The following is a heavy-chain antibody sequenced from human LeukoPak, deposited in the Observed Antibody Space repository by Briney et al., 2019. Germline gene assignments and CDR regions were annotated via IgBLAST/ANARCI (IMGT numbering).Heavy chain of an antibody. CDR3: ARHYMVRGVYWFDP. Sequence: SETLSLTCTVSGGSISSSSYYWGWLRQPPGKGLEWLGSIYYSGSTYYNPSLKSRVTISVDTSKNQFSLKLSSVTAADTAVYYCARHYMVRGVYWFDPWGQGTLVTVSS. CDR1: GGSISSSSYY. CDR2: IYYSGST. J-gene: IGHJ5*02. D-gene: IGHD3-10*01. V-gene: IGHV4-39*01.